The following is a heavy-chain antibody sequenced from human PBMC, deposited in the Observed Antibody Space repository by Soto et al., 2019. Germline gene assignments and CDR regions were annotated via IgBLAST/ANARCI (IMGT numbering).Heavy chain of an antibody. CDR3: ARRLLDTLNQGHAFDF. J-gene: IGHJ3*01. V-gene: IGHV4-39*01. CDR1: GGSVSSGNYF. Sequence: QLQLQESGPGLVKPAETLSLKCAVSGGSVSSGNYFWGWIRQPPGKGLEWIGNIYYNGDTYYSPSLKSRVTMSVDTAQNQFSLRLTSVTAADTAVYYCARRLLDTLNQGHAFDFWGQGTLVTVSS. D-gene: IGHD2-2*02. CDR2: IYYNGDT.